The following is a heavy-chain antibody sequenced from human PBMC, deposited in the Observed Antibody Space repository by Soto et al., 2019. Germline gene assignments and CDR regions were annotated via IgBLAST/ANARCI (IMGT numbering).Heavy chain of an antibody. D-gene: IGHD6-13*01. J-gene: IGHJ4*02. CDR1: GGSISSYY. Sequence: VQLQESGPGLVKPSETLSLTCTVSGGSISSYYWSWIRQPPGKGLEWIGYIFYSGSTNYNPSLKSRVTISVDTSKNQFSLKLGSVTAADTAVYYCARRYSSSSDYWGQGTLVTVSS. CDR2: IFYSGST. V-gene: IGHV4-59*08. CDR3: ARRYSSSSDY.